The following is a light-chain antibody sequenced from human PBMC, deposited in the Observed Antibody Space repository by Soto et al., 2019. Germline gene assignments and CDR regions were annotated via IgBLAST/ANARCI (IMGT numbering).Light chain of an antibody. CDR3: SSHTGTSLV. V-gene: IGLV2-14*03. CDR2: DVS. CDR1: SSDVGGYDF. J-gene: IGLJ1*01. Sequence: QSALTQPASVSGSPGQSITISCTGTSSDVGGYDFVSWYQQHPGKAPKLMIYDVSNRPSGVSNRFSGSKSGNTASLTISGLQSEDEADYYCSSHTGTSLVFGTGTKVTVL.